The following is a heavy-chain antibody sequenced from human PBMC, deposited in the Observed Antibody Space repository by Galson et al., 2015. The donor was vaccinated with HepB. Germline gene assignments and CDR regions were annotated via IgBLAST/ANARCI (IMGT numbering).Heavy chain of an antibody. CDR1: EFTFSTCW. D-gene: IGHD6-19*01. Sequence: SLRLSCAASEFTFSTCWMSWVRQAPGKGLESVANVNLDGSQTFYVDSVKGRFTISRDNAKDSLFLQMNSLRAEDTAVYYCARDGDGAVEYDHWGQGTLVTVSS. J-gene: IGHJ4*02. CDR3: ARDGDGAVEYDH. V-gene: IGHV3-7*01. CDR2: VNLDGSQT.